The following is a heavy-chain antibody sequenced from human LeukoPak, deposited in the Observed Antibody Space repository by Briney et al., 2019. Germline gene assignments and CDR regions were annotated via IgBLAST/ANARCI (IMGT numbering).Heavy chain of an antibody. CDR2: IYPGDSDN. D-gene: IGHD2-15*01. CDR1: GYSFTRDW. V-gene: IGHV5-51*01. J-gene: IGHJ4*02. Sequence: GESLEIPCKGSGYSFTRDWIAWVRQMPGKGLEWMGSIYPGDSDNRYSPSFQGQVTISADESISTAYLQWSSLKASDSAMYYCARPKGPTLIPYFDRWGQGTLVTVSS. CDR3: ARPKGPTLIPYFDR.